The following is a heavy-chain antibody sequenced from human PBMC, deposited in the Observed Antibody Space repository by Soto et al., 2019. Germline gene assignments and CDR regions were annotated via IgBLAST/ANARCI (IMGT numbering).Heavy chain of an antibody. J-gene: IGHJ4*02. Sequence: LSLTCAVYGGSFSGYYWIWIRQPPGKGLEWIGEINHSGSTNYNPSLKSRVTISVDTSKNQFSLKLSSVTAADTAVYYCARGGYYGSGSYRDTAMFGYWGQGTLVTVSS. CDR1: GGSFSGYY. CDR2: INHSGST. D-gene: IGHD3-10*01. CDR3: ARGGYYGSGSYRDTAMFGY. V-gene: IGHV4-34*01.